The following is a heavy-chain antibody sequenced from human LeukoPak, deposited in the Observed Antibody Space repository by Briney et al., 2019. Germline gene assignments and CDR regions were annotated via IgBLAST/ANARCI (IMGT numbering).Heavy chain of an antibody. D-gene: IGHD6-13*01. CDR3: ARPQGSRWDGFDV. J-gene: IGHJ3*01. CDR2: ISSNGGTT. Sequence: QTGGSLRLSCSASGFTFSSYAMHWVRQAPGKGLEYVSAISSNGGTTYYADSVKGRITISRDNAKHSLYLQMNSLGAEDTAVYYCARPQGSRWDGFDVWGQGTLVTVSS. CDR1: GFTFSSYA. V-gene: IGHV3-64*04.